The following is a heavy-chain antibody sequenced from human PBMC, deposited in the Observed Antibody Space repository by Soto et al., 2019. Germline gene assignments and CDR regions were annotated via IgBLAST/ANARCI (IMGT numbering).Heavy chain of an antibody. D-gene: IGHD4-17*01. CDR2: IYPGDSDT. V-gene: IGHV5-51*01. CDR1: GYSFTSYW. CDR3: ARNDYGGNSVDY. J-gene: IGHJ4*02. Sequence: XDSLTVSCKGSGYSFTSYWSGLVRQMPGKGLEWMGIIYPGDSDTRYSPSFQDQVTISVDKSISTAYLQWSSLKASDTAMYYCARNDYGGNSVDYWGQGTLVTVSS.